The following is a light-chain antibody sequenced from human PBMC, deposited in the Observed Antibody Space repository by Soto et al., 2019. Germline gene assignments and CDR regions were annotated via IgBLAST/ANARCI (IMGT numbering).Light chain of an antibody. CDR3: QQRSNWPLT. J-gene: IGKJ3*01. CDR1: QSVSSY. V-gene: IGKV3-11*01. Sequence: EIVLTQSPATLSLSPGERATLSCRASQSVSSYLAWYQQKPGQAPRLLIYDASNRATGIPARFSGSGSGTDLTLTICSLEPEDFAVYYCQQRSNWPLTFGPGTKVDIK. CDR2: DAS.